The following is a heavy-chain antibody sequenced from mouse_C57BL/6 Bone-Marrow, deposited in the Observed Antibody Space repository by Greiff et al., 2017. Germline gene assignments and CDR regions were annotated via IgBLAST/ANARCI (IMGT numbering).Heavy chain of an antibody. J-gene: IGHJ2*01. CDR3: ARQGAYYSNYYFDY. V-gene: IGHV5-6*01. CDR2: ISSGGSYT. D-gene: IGHD2-5*01. Sequence: EVQRVESGGDLVKPGGSLKLSCAASGFTFSSYGMSWVRQTPDKRLEWVATISSGGSYTYYPDSVKGRFTISSDNAKNTLYLQMSSLKSEDTAMYYCARQGAYYSNYYFDYWGQGTTLTVSS. CDR1: GFTFSSYG.